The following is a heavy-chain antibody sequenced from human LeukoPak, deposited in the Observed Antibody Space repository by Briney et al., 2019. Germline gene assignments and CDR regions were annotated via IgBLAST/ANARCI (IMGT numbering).Heavy chain of an antibody. Sequence: SQTLSLTCTVSGGSISSGDYDWGWIRQPPGKGLEWIGYIYYSGSTYYNPSRKSRFTISVDTPKNQFSLKLSSVTAADPAVYYCAGARTGTTPHYYYYYYMDVWGKGTTVTGSS. J-gene: IGHJ6*03. CDR3: AGARTGTTPHYYYYYYMDV. V-gene: IGHV4-30-4*08. CDR2: IYYSGST. D-gene: IGHD1-7*01. CDR1: GGSISSGDYD.